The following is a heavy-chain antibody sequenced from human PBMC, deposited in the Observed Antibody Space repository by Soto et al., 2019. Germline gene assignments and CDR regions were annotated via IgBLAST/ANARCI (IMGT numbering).Heavy chain of an antibody. D-gene: IGHD6-19*01. CDR2: ISHDGTDR. J-gene: IGHJ5*02. CDR1: GFTFSSYG. Sequence: QVELVESGGGVVQPGRYLRLSCEASGFTFSSYGMHWVRQAPGKGLEWVAAISHDGTDRYYANSVKGRFTISRDNSKNTLYLQMNSLRSEDTAIYYCPKGTAVAYQWFDPWGQGTLVTVSS. CDR3: PKGTAVAYQWFDP. V-gene: IGHV3-30*18.